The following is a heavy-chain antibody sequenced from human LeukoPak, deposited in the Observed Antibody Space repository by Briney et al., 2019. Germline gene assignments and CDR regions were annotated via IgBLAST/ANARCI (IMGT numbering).Heavy chain of an antibody. D-gene: IGHD6-19*01. CDR2: ISYDGSNK. CDR1: GFTFSSYA. V-gene: IGHV3-30-3*01. J-gene: IGHJ5*02. CDR3: ARDSSGWYDH. Sequence: GGSLRLSCAASGFTFSSYAMHWVRQAPGKGLEWVAVISYDGSNKYYADSVKGRFTISRDNSKNTLYLQMNSLRAEDTAVYYCARDSSGWYDHWGQGTLVIVSS.